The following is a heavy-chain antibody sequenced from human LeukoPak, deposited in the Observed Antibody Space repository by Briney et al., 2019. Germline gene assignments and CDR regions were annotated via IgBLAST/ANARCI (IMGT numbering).Heavy chain of an antibody. CDR3: ARTIVLMVYTIGTFGYDAFDI. D-gene: IGHD2-8*01. J-gene: IGHJ3*02. Sequence: SGGSLRLSCAASGFTFSSYEMNWVRQAPGKGLEWVSYISSSGSTIYYADSVKGRFTISRDNSKNTLYLQMNSLRAEDTAVYYCARTIVLMVYTIGTFGYDAFDIWGQGTMVTVSS. V-gene: IGHV3-48*03. CDR1: GFTFSSYE. CDR2: ISSSGSTI.